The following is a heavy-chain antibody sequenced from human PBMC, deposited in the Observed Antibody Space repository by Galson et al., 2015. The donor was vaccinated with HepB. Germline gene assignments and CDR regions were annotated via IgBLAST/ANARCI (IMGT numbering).Heavy chain of an antibody. D-gene: IGHD2-2*01. J-gene: IGHJ4*02. CDR1: GFTFSSYS. V-gene: IGHV3-21*01. CDR3: ARDMTWGRYCSSTSCYYGLDY. CDR2: ISSSSSYI. Sequence: SLRLSCAASGFTFSSYSMNWVRQAPGKGLEWVSSISSSSSYIYYADSVKGRFTISRDNAKNSLYLQMNSLRAEDTAVYYCARDMTWGRYCSSTSCYYGLDYWGQGTLVTVSS.